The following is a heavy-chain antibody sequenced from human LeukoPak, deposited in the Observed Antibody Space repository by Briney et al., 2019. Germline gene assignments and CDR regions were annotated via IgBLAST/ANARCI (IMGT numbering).Heavy chain of an antibody. Sequence: SETLSLTCIISGDSISRTSFYWGWMRQPPGQGLVWIGSVYSSGSNNSNPFLQSRITITEDMSKEQFSLKLGSVTAADTAVYYCARVRYCSSTSCYKGRYYYYMDVWGKGTTVTVSS. CDR3: ARVRYCSSTSCYKGRYYYYMDV. J-gene: IGHJ6*03. D-gene: IGHD2-2*02. V-gene: IGHV4-39*01. CDR1: GDSISRTSFY. CDR2: VYSSGSN.